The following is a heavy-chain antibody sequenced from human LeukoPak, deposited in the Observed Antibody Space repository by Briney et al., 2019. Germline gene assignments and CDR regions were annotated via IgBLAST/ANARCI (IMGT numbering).Heavy chain of an antibody. CDR1: GFTFSSYS. CDR2: ISSRSTYI. V-gene: IGHV3-21*01. D-gene: IGHD3-16*01. CDR3: AKSTRAVMAMMDA. Sequence: DPGGSLRLSCAASGFTFSSYSMNWVRQAPGKGLEWVSSISSRSTYIYHADSVKGRFTISRDNAKNSLFLQMNSLRAEDTAVYFCAKSTRAVMAMMDAWGKGTTVTVSS. J-gene: IGHJ6*04.